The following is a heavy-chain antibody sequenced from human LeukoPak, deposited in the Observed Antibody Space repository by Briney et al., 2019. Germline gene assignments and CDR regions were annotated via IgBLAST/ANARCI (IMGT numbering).Heavy chain of an antibody. D-gene: IGHD3-10*01. Sequence: GGSLRLSCAASGFTFSSYEMNWVRQAPGKGLEWVSYISSSGSTIYYADSVKGRFTISRDNAKNSLYLQMNSLRAEDTAVYYCARKAMVHPFDYWGQGTLVTVSS. V-gene: IGHV3-48*03. CDR1: GFTFSSYE. J-gene: IGHJ4*02. CDR3: ARKAMVHPFDY. CDR2: ISSSGSTI.